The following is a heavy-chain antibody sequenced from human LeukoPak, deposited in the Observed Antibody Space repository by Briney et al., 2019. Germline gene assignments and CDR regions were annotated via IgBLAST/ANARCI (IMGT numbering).Heavy chain of an antibody. Sequence: PSETLSLTCTVSGGSISSYYWSWIRQPPGKGLEWIGYIYYSGSTNYNPSLKSRVTISVDASKNQFSLKLSSVTAADTAVYYCARALTVAAAGTFYFDYWGQGTLVTVSS. CDR2: IYYSGST. D-gene: IGHD6-13*01. CDR3: ARALTVAAAGTFYFDY. CDR1: GGSISSYY. V-gene: IGHV4-59*01. J-gene: IGHJ4*02.